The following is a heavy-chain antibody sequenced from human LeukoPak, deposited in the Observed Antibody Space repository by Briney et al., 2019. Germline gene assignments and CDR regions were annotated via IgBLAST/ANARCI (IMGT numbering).Heavy chain of an antibody. CDR1: GFTFSSYR. CDR3: AGTLDYYFDY. J-gene: IGHJ4*02. D-gene: IGHD1-1*01. Sequence: PGGSLRLSCAASGFTFSSYRMNWVRQAPGKGLEWVSSVSTGSGNIYYADSVKGRFTISRDNAKNSLYLQMNSLRAEDTAVYYCAGTLDYYFDYWGQGTLVTVSS. V-gene: IGHV3-21*01. CDR2: VSTGSGNI.